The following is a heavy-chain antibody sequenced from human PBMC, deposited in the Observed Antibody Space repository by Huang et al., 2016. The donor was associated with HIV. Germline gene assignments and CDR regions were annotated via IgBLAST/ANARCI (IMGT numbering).Heavy chain of an antibody. CDR1: GGSITDSNYY. J-gene: IGHJ4*02. CDR2: LYYRGDT. V-gene: IGHV4-39*01. D-gene: IGHD3-10*01. Sequence: QLQLQESGPGLVRSSETLSFICTVSGGSITDSNYYWGWIRQPPGKGLEWIGSLYYRGDTDYNPSLKGRVTMSVDTSKNRFSLDIRSLAVTDTAIYYCERHFGSWSGYFDSWSQGTLVPVSS. CDR3: ERHFGSWSGYFDS.